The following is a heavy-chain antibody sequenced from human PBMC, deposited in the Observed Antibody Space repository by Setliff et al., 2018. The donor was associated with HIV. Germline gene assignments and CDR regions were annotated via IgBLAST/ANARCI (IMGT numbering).Heavy chain of an antibody. CDR1: ENSLILYY. CDR3: ARSAHDYYGSGNYAFDI. D-gene: IGHD3-10*01. Sequence: GASVKVSCKASENSLILYYMHWVRQAPGQGLEWMGVIYPNGDFTRSAQKFQGRVTMTRDTSTSTVYMELSSLRSEDTAFYYCARSAHDYYGSGNYAFDIWGQGTMVTVSS. CDR2: IYPNGDFT. J-gene: IGHJ3*02. V-gene: IGHV1-46*01.